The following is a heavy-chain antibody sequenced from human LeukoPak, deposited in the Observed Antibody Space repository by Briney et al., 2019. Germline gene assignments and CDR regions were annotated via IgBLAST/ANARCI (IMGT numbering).Heavy chain of an antibody. CDR1: GFTFSSYA. V-gene: IGHV3-23*01. Sequence: GGSLRLSCAASGFTFSSYAMSWVRQAPGKGLEWVSAISGSGGSTYYADSVKGRFTISRDNSKNTLYLQMNSLRAEDTAVYYCAKVSRTRSKVLWFGESMFDYWGQGTLVTVSS. D-gene: IGHD3-10*01. CDR2: ISGSGGST. CDR3: AKVSRTRSKVLWFGESMFDY. J-gene: IGHJ4*02.